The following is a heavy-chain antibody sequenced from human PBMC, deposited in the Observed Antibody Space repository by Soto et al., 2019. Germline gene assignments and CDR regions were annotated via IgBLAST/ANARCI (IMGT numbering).Heavy chain of an antibody. CDR2: ISSSSSYI. J-gene: IGHJ4*02. CDR1: GFTFSSST. CDR3: ARDIGEMSAV. Sequence: LRLSCTGSGFTFSSSTMTWVRQGPGKGLEWVSSISSSSSYIYFADSLKGRFTISRDNAKNSLYLQMNSLRAEDTAVYYCARDIGEMSAVWGQGTQVTV. D-gene: IGHD3-10*01. V-gene: IGHV3-21*06.